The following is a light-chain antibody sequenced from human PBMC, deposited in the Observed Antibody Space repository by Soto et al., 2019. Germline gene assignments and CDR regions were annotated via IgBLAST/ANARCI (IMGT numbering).Light chain of an antibody. CDR1: QSVSSN. Sequence: EIVLTQSPATLSFFPGERATLSCRASQSVSSNLAWYQQKPGQAPRLLIYDASNRAAGIPARFSGSGSGTGFTLTISSLEPEDFAVYYCQQRSNWPQGVTFGGGTKVEI. CDR3: QQRSNWPQGVT. J-gene: IGKJ4*01. CDR2: DAS. V-gene: IGKV3-11*01.